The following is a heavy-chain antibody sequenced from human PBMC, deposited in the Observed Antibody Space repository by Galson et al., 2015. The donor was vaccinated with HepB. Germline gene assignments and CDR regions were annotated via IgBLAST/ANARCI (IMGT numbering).Heavy chain of an antibody. D-gene: IGHD2-15*01. V-gene: IGHV7-4-1*02. Sequence: SVKVSCKASGYTFTSYAMNWVRQAPGQGLEWMGWINTNTGNPTYAQGFTGRFVFSLDTSVSTAYLQISSLKAEDTAVYYCARDGRDDCSGGSCFFYWGQGTLVTVSS. CDR3: ARDGRDDCSGGSCFFY. CDR1: GYTFTSYA. J-gene: IGHJ4*02. CDR2: INTNTGNP.